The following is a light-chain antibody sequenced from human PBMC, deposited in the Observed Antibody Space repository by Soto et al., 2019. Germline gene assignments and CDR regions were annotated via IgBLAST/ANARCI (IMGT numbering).Light chain of an antibody. V-gene: IGKV3-20*01. CDR3: QQYVSSVT. J-gene: IGKJ1*01. Sequence: EVVLTQSPGSLYLSPGQRATLSCRARQSVDSTFFAWYQKKPGQAPRLLIYGASKSATGIPERFSGSGAGTDFTLIISRLEPEDFAVYYCQQYVSSVTFGQGTKVEIK. CDR1: QSVDSTF. CDR2: GAS.